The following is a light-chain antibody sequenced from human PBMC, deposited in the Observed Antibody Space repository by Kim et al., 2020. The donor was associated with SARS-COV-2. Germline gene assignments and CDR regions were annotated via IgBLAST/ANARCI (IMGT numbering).Light chain of an antibody. CDR3: QQYKSYSLT. CDR1: QSISTW. V-gene: IGKV1-5*01. J-gene: IGKJ4*01. CDR2: DAS. Sequence: DIQMTQSPSTLSASVGDRVTITCRASQSISTWLAWYQQKPGKAPSLLIYDASSLQSGVPSRFSGSASGTEFTLTISSLQPDDFATYYCQQYKSYSLTFGGGTKVDIK.